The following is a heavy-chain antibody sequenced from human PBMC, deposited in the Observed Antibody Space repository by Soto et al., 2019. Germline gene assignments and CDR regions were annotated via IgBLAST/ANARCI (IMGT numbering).Heavy chain of an antibody. CDR2: ISPANGNT. CDR1: GYTFANYA. D-gene: IGHD2-2*01. Sequence: QVHLVQSGAEVKKPGASVKVSCKPSGYTFANYAIHWVRQAPGQRLEWMGWISPANGNTKYSQNFQDRITTTSDTSASTAYMELSSLSSDDTALYYCARSIPATSGGGFDPWGQGTLVTVSS. V-gene: IGHV1-3*01. CDR3: ARSIPATSGGGFDP. J-gene: IGHJ5*02.